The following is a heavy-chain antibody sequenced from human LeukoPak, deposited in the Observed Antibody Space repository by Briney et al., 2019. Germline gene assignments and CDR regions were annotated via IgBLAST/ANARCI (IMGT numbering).Heavy chain of an antibody. Sequence: GASVKVSCKASGYTFTSYDINWVRQATGQGLEWMGWMNPNSGNTGYAQKFQGRVTMTRNPSISTAYMEPSSLRSEDTAVYYCAGIRGLYGMDVWGQGTTVTASS. CDR1: GYTFTSYD. J-gene: IGHJ6*02. V-gene: IGHV1-8*01. D-gene: IGHD3-10*01. CDR2: MNPNSGNT. CDR3: AGIRGLYGMDV.